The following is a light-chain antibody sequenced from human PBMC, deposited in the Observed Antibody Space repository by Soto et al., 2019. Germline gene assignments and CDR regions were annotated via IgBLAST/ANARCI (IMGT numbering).Light chain of an antibody. CDR1: QTVSNY. J-gene: IGKJ5*01. CDR2: DAS. Sequence: EIVLTQSPATLSLSPGERATLSCRASQTVSNYLAWYQQKPGQAPRLLIYDASIRATGIPARFSGSGSGTDLTLTISSLEPEDFAVYYCQQRSNWPPITFGQGTRLEIK. V-gene: IGKV3-11*01. CDR3: QQRSNWPPIT.